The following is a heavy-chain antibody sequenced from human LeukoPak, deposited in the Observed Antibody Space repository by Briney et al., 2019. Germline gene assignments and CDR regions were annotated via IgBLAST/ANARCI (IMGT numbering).Heavy chain of an antibody. CDR1: GGSFSGYY. CDR2: INHSGST. CDR3: ARASYGPTIDY. D-gene: IGHD4/OR15-4a*01. V-gene: IGHV4-34*01. Sequence: SETLSLTCAVHGGSFSGYYWSWIRQPPGKGLEWIGEINHSGSTNYNPSLKSRVTISVDTSKNQFSLKLSSVTAADTAVYYCARASYGPTIDYWGQGTLVTVSS. J-gene: IGHJ4*02.